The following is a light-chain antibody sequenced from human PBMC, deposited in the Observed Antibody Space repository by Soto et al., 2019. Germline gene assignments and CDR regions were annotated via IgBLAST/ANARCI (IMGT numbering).Light chain of an antibody. V-gene: IGKV3-15*01. CDR2: GAS. CDR3: HQYNNWPYT. J-gene: IGKJ2*01. Sequence: EIVMTQSPATLSVSPGERATLSCRASQSVSSNLAWYQQKPGQAPRLLIYGASTRATGIPARFSGSGSGTEFTLTISSLQSEDFAVYYCHQYNNWPYTFGQGTKLELK. CDR1: QSVSSN.